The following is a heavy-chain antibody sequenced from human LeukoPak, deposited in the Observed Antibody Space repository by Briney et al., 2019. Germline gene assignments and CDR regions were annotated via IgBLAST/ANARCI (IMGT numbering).Heavy chain of an antibody. Sequence: AGGSLRLSCAASGFTFSSYGMHWVRQAPGKGLEWVAFIRYDGSNKYYADSVKGRFTISRDNSKNTLYLEMNSLRGDDTAVYYCARDQSLWWRFGDLWGQGTPVTVSS. V-gene: IGHV3-30*02. CDR3: ARDQSLWWRFGDL. J-gene: IGHJ5*02. D-gene: IGHD4/OR15-4a*01. CDR2: IRYDGSNK. CDR1: GFTFSSYG.